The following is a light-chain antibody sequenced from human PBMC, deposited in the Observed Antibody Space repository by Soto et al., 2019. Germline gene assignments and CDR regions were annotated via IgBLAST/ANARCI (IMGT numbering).Light chain of an antibody. J-gene: IGKJ5*01. Sequence: EGGMTQSPATLSLSPGERATLSFMASQTVSRNLACYQQRPGPATRLLIYDISNRPTGVPARFSGSGAEKEFPLTIRSLQSEDFAVYFCQQYKNWPSFGQGTRLAIK. CDR3: QQYKNWPS. CDR1: QTVSRN. CDR2: DIS. V-gene: IGKV3-15*01.